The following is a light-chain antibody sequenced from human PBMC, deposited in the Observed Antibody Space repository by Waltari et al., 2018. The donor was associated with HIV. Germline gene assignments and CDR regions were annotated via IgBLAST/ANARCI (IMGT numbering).Light chain of an antibody. CDR3: SSYTNRATLL. CDR2: EVS. V-gene: IGLV2-14*01. CDR1: SSDVGAYNF. J-gene: IGLJ2*01. Sequence: QSALTQPASVSGSPGQSITISCTGSSSDVGAYNFVSWYQQPSGQTPKLIIYEVSNRPSGVSYRFSGSKSVNTASLTISGLQADDEADYYCSSYTNRATLLFGGGTRLTVL.